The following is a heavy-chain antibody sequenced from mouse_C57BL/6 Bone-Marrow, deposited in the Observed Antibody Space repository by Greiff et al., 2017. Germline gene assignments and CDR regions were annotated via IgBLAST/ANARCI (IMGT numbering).Heavy chain of an antibody. CDR3: AAIPYYYYGSRWYFDV. J-gene: IGHJ1*03. D-gene: IGHD1-1*01. CDR2: IHPNSGST. CDR1: GYTFTSYW. V-gene: IGHV1-64*01. Sequence: QVQLQQPGAELVKPGASVKLSCKASGYTFTSYWMHWVKQRPGQGLEWIGMIHPNSGSTNYNEKFKSKATLTVDKSSSTAYMQLSSLTSEDSAVYYCAAIPYYYYGSRWYFDVWGTGTTVTVSS.